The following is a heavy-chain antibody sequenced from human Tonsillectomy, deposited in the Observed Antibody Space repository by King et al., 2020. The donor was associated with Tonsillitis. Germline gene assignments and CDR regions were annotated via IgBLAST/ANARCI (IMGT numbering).Heavy chain of an antibody. J-gene: IGHJ2*01. CDR3: AKAWDTAMLPWYFDL. Sequence: LQLQESGSGLVKPSQTLSLTCAVSGGSISSGDYSWSWIRQPPGKGLEWIGYIYHSGNTYYNPSLKSRVTISVDRSKNQFSLRLSSVTAADTAVYYCAKAWDTAMLPWYFDLWGRGTLVTVSS. CDR1: GGSISSGDYS. CDR2: IYHSGNT. V-gene: IGHV4-30-2*01. D-gene: IGHD5-18*01.